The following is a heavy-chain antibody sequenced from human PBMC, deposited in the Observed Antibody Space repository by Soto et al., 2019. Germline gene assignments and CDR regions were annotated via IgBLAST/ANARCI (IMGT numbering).Heavy chain of an antibody. V-gene: IGHV4-39*01. CDR3: ARNHFWSGYFDWFDP. Sequence: PSETLSLTCTVSGGSISSSSYYWGWIRQPPGKGLEWIGSIYYSGSTYYNPSLKSRVTISVDTSKNQFSLKLSSVTAADTAVYYCARNHFWSGYFDWFDPWGQGNMVNVSS. CDR2: IYYSGST. D-gene: IGHD3-3*01. J-gene: IGHJ5*02. CDR1: GGSISSSSYY.